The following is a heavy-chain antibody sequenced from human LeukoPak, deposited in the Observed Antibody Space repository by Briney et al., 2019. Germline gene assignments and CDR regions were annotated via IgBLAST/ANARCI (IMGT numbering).Heavy chain of an antibody. CDR2: ISGSGGST. D-gene: IGHD2-15*01. CDR3: AKDRNSGYCSGGSCYPLVY. J-gene: IGHJ4*02. Sequence: PGGSLRLSCAASGFTFSSYAMSWVRQAPGKGLEWVSAISGSGGSTYYADSVKGRFTISRDNSKNTLYLQMNSLRAEDTAVYYCAKDRNSGYCSGGSCYPLVYWGQGTLVTVSS. CDR1: GFTFSSYA. V-gene: IGHV3-23*01.